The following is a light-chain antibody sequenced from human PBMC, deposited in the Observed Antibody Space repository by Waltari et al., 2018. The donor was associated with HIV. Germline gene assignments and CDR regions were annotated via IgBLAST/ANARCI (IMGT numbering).Light chain of an antibody. CDR1: SSDVGGYNY. Sequence: QSALTQPRSVSGSPGQSVTISCSGASSDVGGYNYVSWYKQHPGKAPKVMMYEVNKRPSGCPDRFSGSKSGNTASLTISGLQAEDEADYYCCSYTGTYTFVFGGGTKLTV. CDR2: EVN. V-gene: IGLV2-11*01. J-gene: IGLJ2*01. CDR3: CSYTGTYTFV.